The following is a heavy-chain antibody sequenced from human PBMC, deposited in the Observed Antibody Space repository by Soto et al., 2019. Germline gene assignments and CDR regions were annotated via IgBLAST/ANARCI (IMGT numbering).Heavy chain of an antibody. V-gene: IGHV4-34*01. D-gene: IGHD6-6*01. CDR2: ISQSGNT. CDR1: IVSFSGYY. Sequence: PSETLSLTCSIYIVSFSGYYWSWIRHPPGKGLEWIGEISQSGNTNYSPSLKSRVSISTDTSKKQFSLNLASVSAADTAVYYCARAPKVSGSSQTRPDFWGQGTLVTVTS. J-gene: IGHJ4*02. CDR3: ARAPKVSGSSQTRPDF.